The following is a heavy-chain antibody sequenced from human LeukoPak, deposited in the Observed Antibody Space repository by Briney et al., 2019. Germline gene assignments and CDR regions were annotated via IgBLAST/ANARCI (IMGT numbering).Heavy chain of an antibody. CDR2: INPNSGGT. Sequence: ASVKVSCKASGYTFSGFYMHWVRQAPGQGLEWMGWINPNSGGTNYAQKFQGRVTMTRDTSISTAYMVLSNLTSDDTAVYYCAGDYYGSGMAFDIWGQGTMVTVSS. D-gene: IGHD3-10*01. J-gene: IGHJ3*02. V-gene: IGHV1-2*02. CDR1: GYTFSGFY. CDR3: AGDYYGSGMAFDI.